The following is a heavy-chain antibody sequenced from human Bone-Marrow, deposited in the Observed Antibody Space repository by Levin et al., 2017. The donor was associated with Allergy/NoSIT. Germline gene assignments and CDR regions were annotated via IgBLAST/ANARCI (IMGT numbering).Heavy chain of an antibody. V-gene: IGHV4-34*01. CDR3: ARAEIYGGNPNWFDP. J-gene: IGHJ5*02. Sequence: SQTLSLTCAVYGGSFSGYYWSWIRQPPGKGLEWIGEINHSGSTNYNPSLKSRVTISVDTSKNQFSLKLSSVSAADTAVYYCARAEIYGGNPNWFDPWGQGTLVTVSS. CDR1: GGSFSGYY. CDR2: INHSGST. D-gene: IGHD4-23*01.